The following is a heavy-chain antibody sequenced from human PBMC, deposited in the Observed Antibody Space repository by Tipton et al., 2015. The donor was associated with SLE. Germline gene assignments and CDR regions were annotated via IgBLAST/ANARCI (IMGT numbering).Heavy chain of an antibody. CDR3: SRDHSPAFLAAAGIVVLSVDR. J-gene: IGHJ2*01. D-gene: IGHD6-13*01. Sequence: TLSLTCAVSGYSISGGYYCGWIRQPPGRGLELIGGMFHSGNTYFNPALKRRVTISIDTSKHHVSLKLSSVTAADTAVYYCSRDHSPAFLAAAGIVVLSVDRWGRGTLVTVSS. CDR1: GYSISGGYY. V-gene: IGHV4-38-2*02. CDR2: MFHSGNT.